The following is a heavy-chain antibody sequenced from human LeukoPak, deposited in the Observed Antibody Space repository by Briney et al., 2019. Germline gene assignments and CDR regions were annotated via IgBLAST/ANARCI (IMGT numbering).Heavy chain of an antibody. Sequence: SVKVSCKASGGTFSSYAISWVRQAPGQGLEWMGGIIPIFGTANYAQKFQGRVTITTDESTSTAYMELSSLRSEGTAVYYCAGARQRKEVNGPPAYYFDYWGQGTLVTVSS. J-gene: IGHJ4*02. D-gene: IGHD2-8*01. CDR2: IIPIFGTA. CDR3: AGARQRKEVNGPPAYYFDY. V-gene: IGHV1-69*05. CDR1: GGTFSSYA.